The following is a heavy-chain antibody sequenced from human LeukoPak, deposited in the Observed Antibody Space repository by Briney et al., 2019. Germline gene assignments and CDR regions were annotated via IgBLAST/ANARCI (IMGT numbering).Heavy chain of an antibody. Sequence: PGGSLRLSCTASGFTFSSYWMSWVRQAPGKGLEWVANIEQDGSEKYYVDSVKGRFTISRDNAKNSLYLQMNSLRAEDTAVYYCARPPYYYDSSGYYLSIPDYWGQGTLVTVSS. CDR2: IEQDGSEK. D-gene: IGHD3-22*01. J-gene: IGHJ4*02. CDR1: GFTFSSYW. CDR3: ARPPYYYDSSGYYLSIPDY. V-gene: IGHV3-7*03.